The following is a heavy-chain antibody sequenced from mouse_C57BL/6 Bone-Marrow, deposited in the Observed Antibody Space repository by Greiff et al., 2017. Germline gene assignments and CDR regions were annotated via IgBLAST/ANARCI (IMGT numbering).Heavy chain of an antibody. CDR3: TEYDYDLYAMDY. D-gene: IGHD2-4*01. Sequence: QVQLQQSGAELVRPGASVTLSCKASGYTFTDYEMHWVKQTPVHGLEWIGALDPETGGTAYNQKFKGKAILTADKSSSTAYMELRSLTSEDSAVYYCTEYDYDLYAMDYWGQGTSVTVSS. CDR1: GYTFTDYE. CDR2: LDPETGGT. V-gene: IGHV1-15*01. J-gene: IGHJ4*01.